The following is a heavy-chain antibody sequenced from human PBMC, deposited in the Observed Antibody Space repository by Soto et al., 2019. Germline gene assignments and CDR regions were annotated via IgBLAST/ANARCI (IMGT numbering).Heavy chain of an antibody. Sequence: SETLSLTCTVSGGSISSGDYWWDWIRQPPGKGLEWIGIASYSGSTHYSPSLKSRVTISVDTSKNQFSLRLSSVTAADTAVYYCARVVTLRFDVDTAMFDYWGQGTLLTVSS. D-gene: IGHD5-18*01. J-gene: IGHJ4*02. CDR3: ARVVTLRFDVDTAMFDY. V-gene: IGHV4-39*07. CDR1: GGSISSGDYW. CDR2: ASYSGST.